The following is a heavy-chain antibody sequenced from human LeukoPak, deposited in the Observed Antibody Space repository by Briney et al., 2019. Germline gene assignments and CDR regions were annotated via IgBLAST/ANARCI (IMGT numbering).Heavy chain of an antibody. V-gene: IGHV4-31*03. CDR1: GGSISSGGYY. J-gene: IGHJ4*02. CDR2: IYYSGST. Sequence: SETLSLTCTVSGGSISSGGYYWSWIRQHPGKGLEWIGYIYYSGSTYYNPSLKSRVTISVDTSKNQFSLKLSSVTAADTAVYYCAREVEYCSSASCSLAQFDYWGQGTLVTVSS. D-gene: IGHD2-2*01. CDR3: AREVEYCSSASCSLAQFDY.